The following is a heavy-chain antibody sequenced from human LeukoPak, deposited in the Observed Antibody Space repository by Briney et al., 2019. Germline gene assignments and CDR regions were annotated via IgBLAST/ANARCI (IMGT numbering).Heavy chain of an antibody. D-gene: IGHD3-10*01. Sequence: PSETLSLTCAIYSESFSGYFWSWIRQPPGKGLEWIGEINYSGSTNYNPSLKSRVTISVDTSKNQFSLKLSSVTAADTAVYYCARGPFTMLRGADNWFDPWGQGTLVTVSS. CDR3: ARGPFTMLRGADNWFDP. CDR1: SESFSGYF. J-gene: IGHJ5*02. CDR2: INYSGST. V-gene: IGHV4-34*01.